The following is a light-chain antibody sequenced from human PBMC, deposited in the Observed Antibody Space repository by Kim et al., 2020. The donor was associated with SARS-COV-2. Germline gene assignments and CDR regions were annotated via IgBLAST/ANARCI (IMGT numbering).Light chain of an antibody. Sequence: EIVVTQSPATLSVSPGESATLSCRASQSVSNKVAWHQQKPGQAPGLLIYDASTRATGIPARFTGSGSGTEFTLTINSLQSEDFAVYHCQQYNKWPVSFGQGTRLEIK. CDR1: QSVSNK. V-gene: IGKV3-15*01. CDR2: DAS. J-gene: IGKJ5*01. CDR3: QQYNKWPVS.